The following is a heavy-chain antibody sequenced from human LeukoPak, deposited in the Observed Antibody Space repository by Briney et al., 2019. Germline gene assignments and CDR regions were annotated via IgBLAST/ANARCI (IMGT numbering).Heavy chain of an antibody. V-gene: IGHV4-39*01. Sequence: SETLSLTCSVSGGPISSSSYYWGWIRQPPGKGLEWIGSIFYSGSTCYNASLQSRVTMSVDTSKNQFSLKLTSVTAADTAVYYCARATGFSSGCYRYFDYWGQGTLVTVSS. CDR3: ARATGFSSGCYRYFDY. D-gene: IGHD6-19*01. CDR1: GGPISSSSYY. J-gene: IGHJ4*02. CDR2: IFYSGST.